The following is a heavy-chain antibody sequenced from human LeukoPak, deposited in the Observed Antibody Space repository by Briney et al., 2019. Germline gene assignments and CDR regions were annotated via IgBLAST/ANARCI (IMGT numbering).Heavy chain of an antibody. Sequence: GRSLRPSCAASGFTFSSYAMHWVRQAPGKGLEWVAVISYDGSNKYYADSVKGRFTISRDNSKNTLYLQMNSLRAEDTAVYYCARERFSSTSSDFDYWGQGTLVTVSS. J-gene: IGHJ4*02. CDR2: ISYDGSNK. V-gene: IGHV3-30-3*01. CDR1: GFTFSSYA. D-gene: IGHD2-2*01. CDR3: ARERFSSTSSDFDY.